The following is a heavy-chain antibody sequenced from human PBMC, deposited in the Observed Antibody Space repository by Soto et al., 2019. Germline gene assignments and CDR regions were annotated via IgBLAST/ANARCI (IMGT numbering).Heavy chain of an antibody. V-gene: IGHV3-30*18. Sequence: QVQLVESGGGVVKPGRSLRLSCAASGFTFSSYGMHWVRQAPGKGLEWVAVISYDGSNKYYADSVKGRFTISRDNSKNTLYLQMNSLRAEDTAVYYCAKGPLQIGIDYWGQGTLVTVSS. CDR3: AKGPLQIGIDY. J-gene: IGHJ4*02. CDR1: GFTFSSYG. CDR2: ISYDGSNK. D-gene: IGHD2-21*01.